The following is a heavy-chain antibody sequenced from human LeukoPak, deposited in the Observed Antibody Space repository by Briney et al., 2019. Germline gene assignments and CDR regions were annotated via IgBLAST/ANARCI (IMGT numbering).Heavy chain of an antibody. CDR1: GYTFTGYY. CDR3: ARVLTGYYDSSGLYY. D-gene: IGHD3-22*01. Sequence: ASVKVSCKASGYTFTGYYMHWVRQAPGRGLEWMGWINPSSGGTNYAQKFQGRVTMTRDTSISTAYMELSRLRSDDTAVYYCARVLTGYYDSSGLYYWGQGTLVTVSS. CDR2: INPSSGGT. V-gene: IGHV1-2*02. J-gene: IGHJ4*02.